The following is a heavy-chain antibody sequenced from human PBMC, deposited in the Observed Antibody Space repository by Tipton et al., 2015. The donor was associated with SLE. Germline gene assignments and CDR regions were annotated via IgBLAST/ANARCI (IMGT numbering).Heavy chain of an antibody. Sequence: TLSLTCTVSGGSISSSSYYWGWIRQPPGKGLEWIGYIYYSGSTNYNPSLKSRVTISVDTSKNQFSLKLSSVTAADTAVYYCARMGYYYYYMDVWGKGTTVTVSS. CDR3: ARMGYYYYYMDV. CDR1: GGSISSSSYY. V-gene: IGHV4-61*05. CDR2: IYYSGST. J-gene: IGHJ6*03.